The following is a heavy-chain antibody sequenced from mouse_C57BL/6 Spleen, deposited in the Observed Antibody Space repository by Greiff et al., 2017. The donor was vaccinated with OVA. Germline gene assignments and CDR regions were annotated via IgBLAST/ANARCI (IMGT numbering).Heavy chain of an antibody. V-gene: IGHV10-1*01. D-gene: IGHD1-1*02. CDR2: IRSKSNNYAT. J-gene: IGHJ3*01. CDR1: GFSFNTYA. CDR3: VRGSMGDPQIQFPAWFAY. Sequence: EVQLVESGGGLVQPKGSLKLSCAASGFSFNTYAMNWVRQAPGKGLEWVARIRSKSNNYATYYADSVKDRFTISRDDSESMLYLQMNNLKTEDTAMYYCVRGSMGDPQIQFPAWFAYWGQGTLVTVSA.